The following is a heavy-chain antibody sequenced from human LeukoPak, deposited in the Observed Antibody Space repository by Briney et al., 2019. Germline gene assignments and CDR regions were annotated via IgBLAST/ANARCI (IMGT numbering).Heavy chain of an antibody. D-gene: IGHD3-3*01. J-gene: IGHJ4*02. CDR3: ARDAHPGDFWSGYSTTLFDY. CDR1: GGSFSGYY. CDR2: INHSGST. Sequence: RSSETLSLTCAVYGGSFSGYYWSWIRQPPGKGLEWIGEINHSGSTNYNPSLKSRVTISVDTSKNQFSLKLSSVTAADTAVYYCARDAHPGDFWSGYSTTLFDYWGQGTLVTVSS. V-gene: IGHV4-34*01.